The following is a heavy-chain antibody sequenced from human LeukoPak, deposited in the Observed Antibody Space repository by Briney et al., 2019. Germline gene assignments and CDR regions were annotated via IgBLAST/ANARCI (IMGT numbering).Heavy chain of an antibody. J-gene: IGHJ4*02. V-gene: IGHV4-59*01. CDR1: GGSISSYY. CDR2: IYYSGST. Sequence: TSETLSLTCTVSGGSISSYYWSWIRQPPGKGLEWIGYIYYSGSTNYNPSLKSRVTISVDTSKNQFSLKLSSVTAADTAVYYCARVRYSSSWYYFDYWGQGTLVTVSS. D-gene: IGHD6-13*01. CDR3: ARVRYSSSWYYFDY.